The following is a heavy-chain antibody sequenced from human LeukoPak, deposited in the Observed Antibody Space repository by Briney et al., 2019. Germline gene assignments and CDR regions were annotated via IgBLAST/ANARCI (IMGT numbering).Heavy chain of an antibody. D-gene: IGHD7-27*01. Sequence: SETLSLTCAVYGGTFSSYYWSWIRQPPGKGLEWIGEINHSGSTNYYASLKSRVTIPVDTSKNQFSLKLSSVTAADTAVYYCATTATLNHWGGRAFDIWGQGTMFTVSS. J-gene: IGHJ3*02. CDR2: INHSGST. CDR3: ATTATLNHWGGRAFDI. CDR1: GGTFSSYY. V-gene: IGHV4-34*08.